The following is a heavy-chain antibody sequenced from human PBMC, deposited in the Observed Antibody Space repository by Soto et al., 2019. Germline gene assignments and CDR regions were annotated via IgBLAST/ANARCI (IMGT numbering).Heavy chain of an antibody. CDR2: INHSGST. J-gene: IGHJ4*02. Sequence: SETLSLTCAVYGGSFSGYYWSWIRQPPGKGLEWIGEINHSGSTNYNPSLKSRVTISVDTSKNQFSLKLSSVTAADTAVYYCARVPYSSGWYRYWGQGTLVTVS. V-gene: IGHV4-34*01. CDR3: ARVPYSSGWYRY. CDR1: GGSFSGYY. D-gene: IGHD6-19*01.